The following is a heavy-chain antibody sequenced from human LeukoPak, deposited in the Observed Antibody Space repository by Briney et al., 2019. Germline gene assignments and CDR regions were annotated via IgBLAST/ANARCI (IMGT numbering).Heavy chain of an antibody. Sequence: GGSLRLSCAASGFTFSNYAMSWVRQAPGKGLEWVSSISDSGGNTYYADSVKGRFTISRDNSKNTLYLQMNSLRAEDTAVYYCAKSGSNAVVGTFDYWGQGTLVTVSS. CDR3: AKSGSNAVVGTFDY. CDR2: ISDSGGNT. D-gene: IGHD6-19*01. V-gene: IGHV3-23*01. CDR1: GFTFSNYA. J-gene: IGHJ4*02.